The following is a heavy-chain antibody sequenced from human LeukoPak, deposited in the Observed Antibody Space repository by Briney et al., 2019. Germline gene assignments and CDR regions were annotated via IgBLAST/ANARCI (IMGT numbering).Heavy chain of an antibody. J-gene: IGHJ4*02. Sequence: SETLSLTCTVSGGSISSSSYYWGWIRQPPGKGLEWIGSIFYSGNTYDNPSLKSRVTISVDTSKNQFSLKLNSVTAADTAVYYCARHRSKWLQSSFDYWGQGTLVTVSS. V-gene: IGHV4-39*01. CDR1: GGSISSSSYY. D-gene: IGHD5-24*01. CDR2: IFYSGNT. CDR3: ARHRSKWLQSSFDY.